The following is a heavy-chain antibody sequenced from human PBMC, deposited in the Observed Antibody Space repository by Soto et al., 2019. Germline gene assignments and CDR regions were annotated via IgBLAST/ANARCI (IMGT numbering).Heavy chain of an antibody. CDR1: GFSFSNHW. CDR2: IKADGSEK. Sequence: EVHLVESGGGLVQPGGSLRLSSAGCGFSFSNHWMNWVRKAPGKGLEWVANIKADGSEKYYVDSVKGRFTISRDNAKNSLYLQMNSLRAEDTAVYYCARARGVASWGQGTLVTVSS. D-gene: IGHD3-16*01. CDR3: ARARGVAS. J-gene: IGHJ5*01. V-gene: IGHV3-7*03.